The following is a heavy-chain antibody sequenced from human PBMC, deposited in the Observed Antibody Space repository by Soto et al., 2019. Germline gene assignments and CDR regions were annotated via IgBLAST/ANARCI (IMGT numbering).Heavy chain of an antibody. Sequence: ASVKVSCKASGGTCSSYAISWGRQAPGEGLEGMGGIIPIFGIANYAQKFQGRVTITAAKSTSTAYMELSSLRSEDTAVYYWARVPTWDHSRIDYWGQGTLVTVSS. J-gene: IGHJ4*02. CDR1: GGTCSSYA. V-gene: IGHV1-69*10. D-gene: IGHD1-1*01. CDR3: ARVPTWDHSRIDY. CDR2: IIPIFGIA.